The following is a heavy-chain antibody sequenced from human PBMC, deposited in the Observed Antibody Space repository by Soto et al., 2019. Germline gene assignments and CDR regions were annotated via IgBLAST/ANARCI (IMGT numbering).Heavy chain of an antibody. V-gene: IGHV4-39*01. Sequence: SETLSLTCTVSGGSIISSGYYWGWIRQSPGKGLEWIATIYYSGSTYYNPSLKSRVTISVDTSKNQFSLKLSSVTAADTAVYYCARNPTSGWYLDYWGQGTLVTVSS. J-gene: IGHJ4*02. CDR1: GGSIISSGYY. D-gene: IGHD6-19*01. CDR2: IYYSGST. CDR3: ARNPTSGWYLDY.